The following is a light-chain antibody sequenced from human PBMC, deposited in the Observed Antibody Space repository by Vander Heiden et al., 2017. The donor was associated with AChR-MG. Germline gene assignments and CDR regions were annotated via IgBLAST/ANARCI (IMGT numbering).Light chain of an antibody. J-gene: IGLJ2*01. V-gene: IGLV2-14*01. Sequence: SALTQPASVSGSPGQSITIPCTGTSSDVGGYDYVSWYQQHPGKAPKLMIYDVTKRPPGVSDRFSGSKSGNTASLTISGLQVEDEADYYCSSYTSTRTSVVFGGGTKLTVL. CDR2: DVT. CDR1: SSDVGGYDY. CDR3: SSYTSTRTSVV.